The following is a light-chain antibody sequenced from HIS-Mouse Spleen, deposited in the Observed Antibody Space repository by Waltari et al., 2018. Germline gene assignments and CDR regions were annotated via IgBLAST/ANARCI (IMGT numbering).Light chain of an antibody. CDR3: QAWDSSTGVV. J-gene: IGLJ2*01. CDR2: QDS. V-gene: IGLV3-1*01. Sequence: SYELTQPPSVSVSPGQTASITCSGDKLGDKYACWYQQKPGQSPVLVIHQDSKRPSGIPEPFSGSNSGKTATLSIGGTQAMDEADYYCQAWDSSTGVVFGGGTKLTVL. CDR1: KLGDKY.